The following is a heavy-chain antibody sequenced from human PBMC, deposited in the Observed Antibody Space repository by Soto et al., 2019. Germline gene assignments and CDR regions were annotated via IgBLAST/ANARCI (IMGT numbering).Heavy chain of an antibody. D-gene: IGHD2-2*01. CDR1: GGTFSSYA. J-gene: IGHJ6*02. Sequence: QVQLVQSGAEVKKPGSSVKVSCKASGGTFSSYAISWVRQAPGQGLEWLGGIIPIFGTANYAQKFQGRVTITADESTSTAYMELSSLRSEDTAVYYCARGPQDYCSSTSCRSYYYYGMDVWGQGTTVTVSS. CDR2: IIPIFGTA. CDR3: ARGPQDYCSSTSCRSYYYYGMDV. V-gene: IGHV1-69*01.